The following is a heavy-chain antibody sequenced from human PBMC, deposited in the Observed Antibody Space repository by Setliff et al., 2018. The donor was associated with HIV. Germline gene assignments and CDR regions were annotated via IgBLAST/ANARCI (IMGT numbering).Heavy chain of an antibody. Sequence: LSLTCTVSGGSISSGSYYWSWIRQPAGKGLEWIGRIYTSGSTNYNPSLKSRVTISLDTSKMQFSLHLTSVTAADTAVYYCATLDPSGGNFLAYWGQGTLVTVSS. CDR1: GGSISSGSYY. CDR2: IYTSGST. V-gene: IGHV4-61*02. CDR3: ATLDPSGGNFLAY. D-gene: IGHD2-21*02. J-gene: IGHJ4*02.